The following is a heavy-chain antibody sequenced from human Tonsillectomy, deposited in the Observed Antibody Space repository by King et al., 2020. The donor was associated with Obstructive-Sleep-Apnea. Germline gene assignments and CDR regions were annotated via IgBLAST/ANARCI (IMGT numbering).Heavy chain of an antibody. V-gene: IGHV3-48*04. J-gene: IGHJ6*02. CDR2: ITDSRRTI. Sequence: VQLVESGGGLVQPGGSLRLSCAASGFTFSSYSMNWVRQAPGKGLEWVSYITDSRRTIYYAHSVKGRFTISRDNAKNTLYLQLNSLRAEDTALYYCARDEQRRLQKDPSDYYHGMDVWGQGTTVTVSS. CDR1: GFTFSSYS. CDR3: ARDEQRRLQKDPSDYYHGMDV. D-gene: IGHD4-11*01.